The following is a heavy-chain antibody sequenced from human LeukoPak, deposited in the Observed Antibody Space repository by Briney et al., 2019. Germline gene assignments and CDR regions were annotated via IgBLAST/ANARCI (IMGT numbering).Heavy chain of an antibody. CDR1: GGSISSGGYS. V-gene: IGHV4-61*08. CDR2: IYYSGST. CDR3: ARDRDWFDP. Sequence: SETLSLTCTVSGGSISSGGYSWSWIRQHPGKGLEWIGYIYYSGSTNYNPSLKSRVTMSVDTSKNQFSLKLSSVTAADTAAYYCARDRDWFDPWGQGTLVTVSS. J-gene: IGHJ5*02.